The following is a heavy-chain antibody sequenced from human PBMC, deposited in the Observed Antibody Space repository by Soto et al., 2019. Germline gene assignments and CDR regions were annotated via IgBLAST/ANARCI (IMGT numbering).Heavy chain of an antibody. CDR1: GFTFSSYA. D-gene: IGHD2-21*01. J-gene: IGHJ4*02. V-gene: IGHV3-23*01. CDR3: AKVNCGGDCYSVFDY. Sequence: GGSLRLSCAASGFTFSSYAMSWVRQAPGKGLEWVSAISGSGGSTYYADSVKGWFTISRDNSKNTLYLQMNSLRAEDTAVYYCAKVNCGGDCYSVFDYWGQGTLVTVSS. CDR2: ISGSGGST.